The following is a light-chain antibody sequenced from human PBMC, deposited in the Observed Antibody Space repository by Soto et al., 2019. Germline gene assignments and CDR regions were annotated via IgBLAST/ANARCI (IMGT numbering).Light chain of an antibody. CDR3: QQYDTYWT. Sequence: IQMTQSPSTLSASVGDRVTITCRASQTIGSWLAWYQAKPGKAPNLLIYKASTLGSGVPSRFSGSGSGTEFTLTINSLRPDDFGTYYCQQYDTYWTFGQGTKVEIK. CDR1: QTIGSW. V-gene: IGKV1-5*03. J-gene: IGKJ1*01. CDR2: KAS.